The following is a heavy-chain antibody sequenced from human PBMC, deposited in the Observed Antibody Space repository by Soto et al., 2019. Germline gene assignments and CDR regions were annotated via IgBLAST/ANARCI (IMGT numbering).Heavy chain of an antibody. CDR1: GYTFTGYY. V-gene: IGHV1-2*04. Sequence: ASVKVSCKASGYTFTGYYMHWVRQAPGQGLEWMGWINPNSGGTNYAQKFQGWVTMTRDTSISTAYMELSRLRSDDTAVYYCARDSIRCSSTSCYYYYGMDVWGQGTTVTVSS. CDR2: INPNSGGT. CDR3: ARDSIRCSSTSCYYYYGMDV. D-gene: IGHD2-2*01. J-gene: IGHJ6*02.